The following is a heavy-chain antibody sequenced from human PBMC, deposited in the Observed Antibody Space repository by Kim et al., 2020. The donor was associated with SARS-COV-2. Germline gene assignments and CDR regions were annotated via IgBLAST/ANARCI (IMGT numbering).Heavy chain of an antibody. CDR3: AKYYYDSSGSYYFDY. CDR1: GFMFSSHW. CDR2: IKQDGSEK. V-gene: IGHV3-7*01. D-gene: IGHD3-22*01. Sequence: GSLRLSCAASGFMFSSHWMGWVRQAPGKGLEWVANIKQDGSEKNYVDSVKGRFTISRDNAKYSLYLQMNSLSDEDTAVYYCAKYYYDSSGSYYFDYWGQGTLVTVSA. J-gene: IGHJ4*02.